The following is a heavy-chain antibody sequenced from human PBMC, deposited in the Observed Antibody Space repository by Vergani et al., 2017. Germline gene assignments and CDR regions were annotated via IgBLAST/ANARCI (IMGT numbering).Heavy chain of an antibody. D-gene: IGHD3-10*01. V-gene: IGHV3-21*06. Sequence: EENLVESGGGLVKPGGSLRLSCVASGFTFGSYSVNWVRQAPGRGLEWVSSISSSGNYVYYTASVKGRFSISGDNAKSLLSLQMNSLRADDTAVYYCAREQGSGTNRHHYGMDVWGQGTTVTVSS. J-gene: IGHJ6*02. CDR1: GFTFGSYS. CDR3: AREQGSGTNRHHYGMDV. CDR2: ISSSGNYV.